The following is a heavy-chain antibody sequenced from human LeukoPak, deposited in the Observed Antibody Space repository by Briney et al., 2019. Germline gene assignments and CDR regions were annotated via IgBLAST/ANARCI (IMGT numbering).Heavy chain of an antibody. D-gene: IGHD4-17*01. J-gene: IGHJ4*02. CDR3: ARHGSLLYGLDY. CDR1: DDSISDYY. CDR2: IYYSGST. V-gene: IGHV4-59*08. Sequence: PSETLSLTCTVSDDSISDYYRGWIRQPPGKGLEWIGYIYYSGSTNYNPSLKSRVTISVDTSKNQFSLKLSSVTAADTAVYYCARHGSLLYGLDYWGQGTLVTVSS.